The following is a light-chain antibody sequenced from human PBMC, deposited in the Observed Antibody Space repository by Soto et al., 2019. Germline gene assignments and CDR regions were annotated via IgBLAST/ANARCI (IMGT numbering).Light chain of an antibody. CDR2: GST. V-gene: IGLV1-40*01. CDR1: SSNIGAGYD. Sequence: QSVLSQPPSVSGALGQGVTISCTGSSSNIGAGYDAHWFQQVPGTAPKLLIYGSTNRPSGVPDRFSGSKSGTSASPAITGLQAEDESDYYCQSYDSSLGGNYVFGTGTKVTVL. CDR3: QSYDSSLGGNYV. J-gene: IGLJ1*01.